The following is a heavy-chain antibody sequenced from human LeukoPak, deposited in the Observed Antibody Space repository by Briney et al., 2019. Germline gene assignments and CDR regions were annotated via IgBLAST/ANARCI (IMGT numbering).Heavy chain of an antibody. Sequence: PGGSLRLSCAASGXTFTTYAMHWFRQAPGKGLDWVAVVSYDGSNNYFPDSVRGRFTISRDNSRDTVYLQMNSLRPEDTAVYYCARGSSGSSYTGYFDLWGRGTLVTVSS. D-gene: IGHD6-13*01. CDR1: GXTFTTYA. CDR3: ARGSSGSSYTGYFDL. CDR2: VSYDGSNN. J-gene: IGHJ2*01. V-gene: IGHV3-30-3*01.